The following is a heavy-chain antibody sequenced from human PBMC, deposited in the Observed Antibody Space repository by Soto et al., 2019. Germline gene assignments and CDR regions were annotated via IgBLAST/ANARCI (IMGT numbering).Heavy chain of an antibody. CDR3: ARLDCSGGSCYSDHYGMDV. V-gene: IGHV5-10-1*01. CDR2: IDPSDSYT. J-gene: IGHJ6*02. Sequence: PGESLKISCKGSGYSFTSYWISWVRQMPGKGLEWMGRIDPSDSYTNYSPSFQGHVTISADKSISTAYLRWSSLKASDTAMYYCARLDCSGGSCYSDHYGMDVWGQGTTVTVSS. CDR1: GYSFTSYW. D-gene: IGHD2-15*01.